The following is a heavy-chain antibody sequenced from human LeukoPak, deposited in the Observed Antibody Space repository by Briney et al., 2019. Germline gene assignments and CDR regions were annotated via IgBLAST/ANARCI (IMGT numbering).Heavy chain of an antibody. V-gene: IGHV1-2*02. J-gene: IGHJ5*02. CDR1: GYTFTAYY. Sequence: GASVTVSFTSSGYTFTAYYLHWVRQAPGQGLEWMGWINPNSGGTNYAQSFQGRVSMTRDTSISTAYMELSRLTSDDTALYYCARGFGGDPWGQGTLVTVSS. CDR2: INPNSGGT. D-gene: IGHD4-23*01. CDR3: ARGFGGDP.